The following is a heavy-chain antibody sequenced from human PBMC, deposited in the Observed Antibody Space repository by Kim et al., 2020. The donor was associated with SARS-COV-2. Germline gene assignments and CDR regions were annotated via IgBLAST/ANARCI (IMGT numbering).Heavy chain of an antibody. CDR2: GST. J-gene: IGHJ4*02. V-gene: IGHV4-59*01. D-gene: IGHD1-20*01. Sequence: GSTNYNPSLKSRVTISVDTSKNQFSLKLSSVTAADTAVYYCARVNSDADYWGQGTLVTVSS. CDR3: ARVNSDADY.